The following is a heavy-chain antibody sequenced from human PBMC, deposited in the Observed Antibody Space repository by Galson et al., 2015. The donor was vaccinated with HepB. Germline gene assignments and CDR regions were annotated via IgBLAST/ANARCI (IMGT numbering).Heavy chain of an antibody. CDR3: ARAKAYYDFWSGSGGDY. J-gene: IGHJ4*02. Sequence: SVKVSCKASGYTFTGYYMHWVRQAPGQGLEWMGWINPNSGGTNYAQKFQGRVTMTRDTSISTAYMELSRLRSDDTAVYYCARAKAYYDFWSGSGGDYWGQGTLVTVSS. V-gene: IGHV1-2*02. CDR1: GYTFTGYY. D-gene: IGHD3-3*01. CDR2: INPNSGGT.